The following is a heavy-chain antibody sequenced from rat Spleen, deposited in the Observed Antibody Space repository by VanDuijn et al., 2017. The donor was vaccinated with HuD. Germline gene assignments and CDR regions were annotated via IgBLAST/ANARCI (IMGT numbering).Heavy chain of an antibody. CDR1: GFTFNYYW. CDR3: ARQWDY. Sequence: EVQLVESDGGLVQPGRSLKLSCVTSGFTFNYYWMTWIRQAPGKGLEWVATISYDGSSTYYRDSVKGRFTVSRDNAKSTLYLQINSLRSEDTATYYCARQWDYWGQGVMVTVSS. V-gene: IGHV5-29*01. J-gene: IGHJ2*01. CDR2: ISYDGSST.